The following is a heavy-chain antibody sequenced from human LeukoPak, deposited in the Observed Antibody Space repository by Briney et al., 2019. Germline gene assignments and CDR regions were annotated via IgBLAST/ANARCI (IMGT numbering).Heavy chain of an antibody. CDR2: ISAYNSNT. J-gene: IGHJ4*02. CDR1: GYTFTCYG. Sequence: AAVKVSCKASGYTFTCYGISWVRQAPAQGLEWMGWISAYNSNTNYTQKLQGRVTMTTDTSTSTAYMELRSLRSDDTAVYYCARNYDSSGYYEDHYWGQGNLVTVSS. CDR3: ARNYDSSGYYEDHY. V-gene: IGHV1-18*01. D-gene: IGHD3-22*01.